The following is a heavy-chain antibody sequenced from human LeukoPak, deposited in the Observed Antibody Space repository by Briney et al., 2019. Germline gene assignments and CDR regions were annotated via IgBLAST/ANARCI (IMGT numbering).Heavy chain of an antibody. D-gene: IGHD3-22*01. CDR2: INWNGDST. CDR3: ARDLRVVITGSFDS. CDR1: GFTFSVYV. J-gene: IGHJ4*02. Sequence: GGSLRLSCAASGFTFSVYVMSWVRQAPGKGLEWVSGINWNGDSTDYADSVKGRFTISRDNAKNSLYLQMNSPRAEDTALYYCARDLRVVITGSFDSWGQGTLVTVSS. V-gene: IGHV3-20*04.